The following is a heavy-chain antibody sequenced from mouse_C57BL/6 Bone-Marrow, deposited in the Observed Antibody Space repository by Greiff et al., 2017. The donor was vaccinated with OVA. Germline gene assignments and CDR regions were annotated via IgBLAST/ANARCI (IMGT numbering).Heavy chain of an antibody. CDR1: GYTFTSYG. J-gene: IGHJ2*01. CDR2: IYPRSGNT. CDR3: ARDYYGSSYDY. Sequence: QVQLQQSGAELARPGASVKLSCKASGYTFTSYGISWVKQRPGQGLEWIGEIYPRSGNTYYNEKFKGKATLTADKSSSTAYMELRSLTSEDSAVYFCARDYYGSSYDYWGQGTTLTVSS. D-gene: IGHD1-1*01. V-gene: IGHV1-81*01.